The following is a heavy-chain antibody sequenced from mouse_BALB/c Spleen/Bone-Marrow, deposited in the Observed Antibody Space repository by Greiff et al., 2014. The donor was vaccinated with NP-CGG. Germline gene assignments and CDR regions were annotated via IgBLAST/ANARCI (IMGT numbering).Heavy chain of an antibody. CDR3: ARGKRYGYVSFAY. J-gene: IGHJ3*01. V-gene: IGHV1-7*01. CDR2: INPSTGYT. CDR1: GYTFTSYW. D-gene: IGHD1-2*01. Sequence: QVQLQQPGAELAKPGASVKMSCKASGYTFTSYWMHWVKQRPGQGLEWIGYINPSTGYTEYNQKFKDKATLTADKSSSTAYMQLNSLTSEDSAVYYCARGKRYGYVSFAYWGQGTLVTVSA.